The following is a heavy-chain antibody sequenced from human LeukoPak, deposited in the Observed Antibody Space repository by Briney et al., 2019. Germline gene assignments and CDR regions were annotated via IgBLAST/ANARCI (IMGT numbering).Heavy chain of an antibody. V-gene: IGHV1-8*01. Sequence: GASVKVSCKASGYTFTSYDINWVRQATGQGLEWMGWMNPNSGNTGYAQKFQGRVTMTRNTSISTAYMELSSLRSEDTAVYYCARSTIAARPPFDYWGQGTLVTVSS. J-gene: IGHJ4*02. CDR2: MNPNSGNT. D-gene: IGHD6-6*01. CDR1: GYTFTSYD. CDR3: ARSTIAARPPFDY.